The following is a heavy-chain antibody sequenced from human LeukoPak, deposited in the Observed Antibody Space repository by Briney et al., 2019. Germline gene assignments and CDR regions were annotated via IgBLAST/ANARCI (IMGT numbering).Heavy chain of an antibody. V-gene: IGHV1-2*04. Sequence: ASVKVSCKASGYTFTGYYMHWVRQAPGQGLEWMGWINPNSGGTNYAQKFQGWVTMTRDTSISTAYMELSRLRSDDTAVYYCARIYSSPLQVFDYWGQGTLVTVSS. D-gene: IGHD2-15*01. CDR3: ARIYSSPLQVFDY. CDR1: GYTFTGYY. J-gene: IGHJ4*02. CDR2: INPNSGGT.